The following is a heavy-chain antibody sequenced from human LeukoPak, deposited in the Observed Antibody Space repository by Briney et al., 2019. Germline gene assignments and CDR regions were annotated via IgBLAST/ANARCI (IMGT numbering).Heavy chain of an antibody. CDR1: GFTFSRYA. D-gene: IGHD2-8*01. CDR2: ISGSGDTT. V-gene: IGHV3-23*01. CDR3: AKDFGDCSNGVCYGKPFDY. J-gene: IGHJ4*02. Sequence: GGSLRLSCATSGFTFSRYAMSWARQAPGKGLEWVSGISGSGDTTYYADPVKGRFTISRDNSKNTLYLQMNSLRAEDTAVYYCAKDFGDCSNGVCYGKPFDYWGQGTLVTTSS.